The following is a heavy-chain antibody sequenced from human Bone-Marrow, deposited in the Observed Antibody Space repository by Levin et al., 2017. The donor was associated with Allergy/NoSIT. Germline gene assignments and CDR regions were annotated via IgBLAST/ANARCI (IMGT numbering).Heavy chain of an antibody. CDR1: GFTFSDYY. Sequence: PGGSLRLSCAASGFTFSDYYMTWIRQAPGKGLEWVSYISGSGGLTKYADSVEGRITLSRDNAETSLYLQMTSLRDDDTAIDYCARVMAAAGYGLDIWGQGTMVTVSS. D-gene: IGHD6-25*01. V-gene: IGHV3-11*05. J-gene: IGHJ3*02. CDR3: ARVMAAAGYGLDI. CDR2: ISGSGGLT.